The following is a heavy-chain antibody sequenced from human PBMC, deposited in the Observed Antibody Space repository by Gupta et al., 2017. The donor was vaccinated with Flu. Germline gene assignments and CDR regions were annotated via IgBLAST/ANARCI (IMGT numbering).Heavy chain of an antibody. CDR2: VLYDGSRT. J-gene: IGHJ4*02. Sequence: QVQLVESGGGVVQPGRSLSLSCVGCGFTFSNYGIHWVRQAPGMGLEWVAVVLYDGSRTYYRDSVRGRFTISRDNSQNTVYLQMNSLRPEDTAVYYCAKANNYGDYSVLEYWGQGNRVSVSS. CDR1: GFTFSNYG. V-gene: IGHV3-30*18. CDR3: AKANNYGDYSVLEY. D-gene: IGHD4-17*01.